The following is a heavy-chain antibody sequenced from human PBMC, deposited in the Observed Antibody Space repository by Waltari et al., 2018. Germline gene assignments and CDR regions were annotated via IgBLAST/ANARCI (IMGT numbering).Heavy chain of an antibody. J-gene: IGHJ4*02. CDR3: ARDRGRGLFLDS. V-gene: IGHV4-4*02. D-gene: IGHD2-15*01. Sequence: QVQLQESGPGPVTPSGTPSVTCAVSADSMSPSYWWRWVRRPPGKGLEGIGQVHGSGRTDYNPSLESRVTVSIDTYTSQLSLRVTSATAADTAVYFCARDRGRGLFLDSWGQGTLVTVSP. CDR2: VHGSGRT. CDR1: ADSMSPSYW.